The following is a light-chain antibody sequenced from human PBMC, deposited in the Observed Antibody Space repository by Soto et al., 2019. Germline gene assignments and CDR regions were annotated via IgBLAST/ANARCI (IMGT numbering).Light chain of an antibody. CDR2: HAS. J-gene: IGKJ4*01. CDR3: QQYDDWQT. CDR1: QNVNIN. V-gene: IGKV3D-15*01. Sequence: EIVMTQSPATLSVSPGERVTLSCRASQNVNINLAWYQQKPGQAPRLLIYHASNRAPGIPARFSGSGSGTEFSLTISSLQSEDFAVYHCQQYDDWQTFGGGTTVEIK.